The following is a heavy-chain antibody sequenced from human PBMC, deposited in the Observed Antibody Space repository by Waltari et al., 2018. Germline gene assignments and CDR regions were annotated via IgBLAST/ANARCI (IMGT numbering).Heavy chain of an antibody. D-gene: IGHD5-18*01. V-gene: IGHV3-66*02. CDR3: SRARDEDTAMVFFDH. CDR2: IYPAGST. CDR1: GFTGLTPH. Sequence: QLVESGGGLVHPGGSLRLSCGAYGFTGLTPHMSWVRQAPGKGLECVSIIYPAGSTYNADSVVGRFTISRDVSQNTLHLQMNNLRPEDTAVYYCSRARDEDTAMVFFDHWGQGTLVSVSS. J-gene: IGHJ4*02.